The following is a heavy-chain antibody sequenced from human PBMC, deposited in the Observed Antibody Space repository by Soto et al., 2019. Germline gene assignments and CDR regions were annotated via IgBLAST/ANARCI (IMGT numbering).Heavy chain of an antibody. CDR3: AGDLIGGGGNWYFDL. CDR1: GGTFSSYA. CDR2: IITNFGKA. V-gene: IGHV1-69*13. J-gene: IGHJ2*01. D-gene: IGHD3-10*01. Sequence: ASVKVSCKASGGTFSSYAISWVRQAPGQGLEWMGGIITNFGKANYAQKFQGRVTITADESMSTAYMELSSLRSEDAAVYYCAGDLIGGGGNWYFDLWGRGTLVTVSS.